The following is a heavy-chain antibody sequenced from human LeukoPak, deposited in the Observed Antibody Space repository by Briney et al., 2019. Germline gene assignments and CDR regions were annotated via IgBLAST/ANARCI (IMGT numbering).Heavy chain of an antibody. D-gene: IGHD3-3*01. J-gene: IGHJ5*02. CDR1: GFTFSSYA. V-gene: IGHV3-23*01. CDR3: AKDITIFGVVIQEEYNWFDP. CDR2: ISGSGGST. Sequence: PGGSLRLSCAASGFTFSSYAMSWVRQAPGKGLEWVSAISGSGGSTYYADSVKGRFTISRGNSKNTLYLQMNSLRAEDTAVYYCAKDITIFGVVIQEEYNWFDPWGQGTLVTVSS.